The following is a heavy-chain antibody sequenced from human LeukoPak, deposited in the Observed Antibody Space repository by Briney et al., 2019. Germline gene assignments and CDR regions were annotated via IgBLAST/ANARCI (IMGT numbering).Heavy chain of an antibody. CDR3: ARDLGYSYGWGDYYYYMDV. CDR2: INPSGGST. Sequence: ASVNVSCKASGYTFTSYYMHWVRQAPGQGLEWMGIINPSGGSTSYAQKFQGRVTMTRDMSTSTVYMELSSLRSEDTAVYYCARDLGYSYGWGDYYYYMDVWGKGTTVTVSS. CDR1: GYTFTSYY. J-gene: IGHJ6*03. D-gene: IGHD5-18*01. V-gene: IGHV1-46*01.